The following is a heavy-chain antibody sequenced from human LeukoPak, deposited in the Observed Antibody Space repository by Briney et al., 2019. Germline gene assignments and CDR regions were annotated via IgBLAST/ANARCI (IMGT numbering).Heavy chain of an antibody. V-gene: IGHV4-34*01. CDR2: INHSGST. D-gene: IGHD6-13*01. J-gene: IGHJ6*02. CDR1: GGSFSGYY. Sequence: QPSETLSLTCAVYGGSFSGYYWSWIRQPPGKGLEWIGEINHSGSTNYNPSLKSRVTISVDTSKNQFSLKLSSVTAADTAVYYCASQSALLYSSTSYYYYGMDVWGQGTTVTVSS. CDR3: ASQSALLYSSTSYYYYGMDV.